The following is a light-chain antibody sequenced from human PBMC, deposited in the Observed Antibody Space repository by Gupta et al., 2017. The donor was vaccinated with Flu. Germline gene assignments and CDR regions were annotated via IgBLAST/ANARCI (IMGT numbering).Light chain of an antibody. Sequence: EIFLTQSPVTLSLSSGERATLSCWASQSLRSYLAWYHQKPGQPLRLIIHDTSKRATGISARFSGSGSGTDFTLTVDTLEPDDSAIYYCLQRSHLLFTFGQGTRLDIK. J-gene: IGKJ5*01. CDR1: QSLRSY. CDR3: LQRSHLLFT. V-gene: IGKV3-11*01. CDR2: DTS.